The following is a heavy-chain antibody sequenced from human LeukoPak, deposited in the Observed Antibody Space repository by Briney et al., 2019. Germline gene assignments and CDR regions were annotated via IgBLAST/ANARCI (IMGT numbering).Heavy chain of an antibody. D-gene: IGHD2-2*01. Sequence: PSETLSLTCTVSGGSISSSSYYWGWIRQPPGKGLEWIGSIYHSGSTYYNPSLKSRVTISVDTSKNQFSLKLSSVTAADTAVYYCARWGGYCSSTSCYAGDYWGQGTLVTVSS. CDR1: GGSISSSSYY. CDR2: IYHSGST. V-gene: IGHV4-39*07. J-gene: IGHJ4*02. CDR3: ARWGGYCSSTSCYAGDY.